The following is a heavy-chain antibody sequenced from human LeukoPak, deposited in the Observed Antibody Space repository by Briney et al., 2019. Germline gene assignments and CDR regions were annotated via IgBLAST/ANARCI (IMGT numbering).Heavy chain of an antibody. CDR1: GFTFSSYS. V-gene: IGHV3-48*02. J-gene: IGHJ4*02. CDR2: ISSSSTI. CDR3: ARQNTQQFAPTDY. D-gene: IGHD5-24*01. Sequence: GGPLRLSCAASGFTFSSYSMNWVRQAPGKGLEWVSYISSSSTIYYADSVKGRFTISRDNAKNSLYLQMNSLRDEDTAVYYCARQNTQQFAPTDYWGQGTLVTVSS.